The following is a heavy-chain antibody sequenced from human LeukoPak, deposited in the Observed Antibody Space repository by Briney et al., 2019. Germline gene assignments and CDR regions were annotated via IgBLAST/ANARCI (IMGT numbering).Heavy chain of an antibody. CDR3: ARVKYQLLYSPYYYYYMDV. V-gene: IGHV4-61*02. CDR1: GGSISSGSYY. J-gene: IGHJ6*03. Sequence: SETLSLTCTVSGGSISSGSYYWSWVRQPAGKGLEWIGRIYTSGSTNYNPSLKSRVTISVDTSKNQFSLKLSSVTAADTAVYYCARVKYQLLYSPYYYYYMDVWGKGTTVTVSS. CDR2: IYTSGST. D-gene: IGHD2-2*02.